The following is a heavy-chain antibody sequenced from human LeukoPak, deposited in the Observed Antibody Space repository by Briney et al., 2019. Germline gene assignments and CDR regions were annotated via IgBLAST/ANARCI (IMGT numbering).Heavy chain of an antibody. CDR1: GGSFSGYY. CDR2: INPSGTT. J-gene: IGHJ5*02. Sequence: SETLSLTCAVYGGSFSGYYWSWIRQPPGKGLEWIGEINPSGTTNYNPSLKSRVTISVDTSKNQFSLKLSSVTAADTAVYYWARAYYDSSGPSHPWGQGTLGTVSS. V-gene: IGHV4-34*01. D-gene: IGHD3-22*01. CDR3: ARAYYDSSGPSHP.